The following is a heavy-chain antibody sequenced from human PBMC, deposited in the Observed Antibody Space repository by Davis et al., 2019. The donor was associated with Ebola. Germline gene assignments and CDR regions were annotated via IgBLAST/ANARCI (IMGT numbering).Heavy chain of an antibody. CDR2: INHSGST. J-gene: IGHJ6*02. V-gene: IGHV4-34*01. CDR3: ARHLTAGYSSGWYLYYDGMDV. Sequence: SQTPSLTCAVHGGSFSGYYWSWIRQPPGKGLEWIGEINHSGSTNYNPSLKSRVTIPVDTSKNQFSLKLSSVTAADTAVYYCARHLTAGYSSGWYLYYDGMDVWGQGTTVTVSS. D-gene: IGHD6-19*01. CDR1: GGSFSGYY.